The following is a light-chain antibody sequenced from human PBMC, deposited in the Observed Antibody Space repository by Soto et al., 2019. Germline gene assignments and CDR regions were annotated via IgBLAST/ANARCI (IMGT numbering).Light chain of an antibody. J-gene: IGKJ1*01. CDR2: GAS. V-gene: IGKV3-20*01. CDR3: QQYGSSPPLT. Sequence: EIVLTQSPGTLSLSPGERATLSCRASQSVSSSYLAWYQQKPGQAPRLLIYGASSRATGIPDRFSGSGSGTDFTLTISRLEPEAFAVYYCQQYGSSPPLTFGQGTKVEIK. CDR1: QSVSSSY.